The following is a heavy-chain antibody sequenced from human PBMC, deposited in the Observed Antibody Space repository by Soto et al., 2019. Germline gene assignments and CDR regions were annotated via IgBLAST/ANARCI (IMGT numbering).Heavy chain of an antibody. CDR3: ASATSIAVAGKET. CDR2: ISVYNGHT. D-gene: IGHD6-19*01. J-gene: IGHJ4*02. Sequence: QVQLVQSGGEVKKPGASVKVSCKASGDTVTKYGISWVRQAPGQGLEWLGWISVYNGHTNYALKFQDRLTLTTDTSTSTASMGLRSLTSDDQAVYYCASATSIAVAGKETWGQGTLFTVSS. CDR1: GDTVTKYG. V-gene: IGHV1-18*01.